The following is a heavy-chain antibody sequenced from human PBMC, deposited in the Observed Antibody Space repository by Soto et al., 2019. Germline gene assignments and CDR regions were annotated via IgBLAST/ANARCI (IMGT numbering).Heavy chain of an antibody. D-gene: IGHD6-13*01. Sequence: ASVKVSCKASGYTFTSYDINWVRQATGQGLEWMGWMNPNSGNTGYAQKFQGRVTMTRNTSISTAYMELSSLRSEDTAVYYCARGRGLRIAAAGNNWFDPWGQGTLVTVSS. CDR2: MNPNSGNT. J-gene: IGHJ5*02. V-gene: IGHV1-8*01. CDR3: ARGRGLRIAAAGNNWFDP. CDR1: GYTFTSYD.